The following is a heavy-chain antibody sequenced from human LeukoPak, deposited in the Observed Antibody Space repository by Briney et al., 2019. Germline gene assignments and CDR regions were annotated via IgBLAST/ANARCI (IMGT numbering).Heavy chain of an antibody. CDR2: ISSSSSYI. Sequence: PGGFLRLSCAASGFTFSSYAMSWVRQAPGKGLEWVSSISSSSSYIYYADSVKGRFTISRDNAKNSLYLQMNSLRAEDTAVYYCARDLRHYYDSSGYFSWGQGTLVTVSS. J-gene: IGHJ4*02. V-gene: IGHV3-21*01. CDR3: ARDLRHYYDSSGYFS. D-gene: IGHD3-22*01. CDR1: GFTFSSYA.